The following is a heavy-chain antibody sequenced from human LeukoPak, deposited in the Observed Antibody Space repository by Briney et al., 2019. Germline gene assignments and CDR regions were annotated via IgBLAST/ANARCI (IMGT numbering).Heavy chain of an antibody. CDR1: GFTFSGSA. CDR2: IRSKANSYAT. J-gene: IGHJ5*02. CDR3: TFLIAVAGNWFDP. D-gene: IGHD6-19*01. Sequence: GGSLRLSCATSGFTFSGSAMHWVRQASGKGLEWVVRIRSKANSYATAYAASVKGRFTISRDDSKNTAYLQMNSLKTEDTAVYYCTFLIAVAGNWFDPWGQGSLVTVSS. V-gene: IGHV3-73*01.